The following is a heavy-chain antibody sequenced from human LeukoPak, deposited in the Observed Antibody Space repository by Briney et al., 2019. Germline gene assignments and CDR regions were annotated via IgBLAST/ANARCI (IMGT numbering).Heavy chain of an antibody. CDR2: IYPGDFDT. V-gene: IGHV5-51*01. Sequence: GESLKISCQGSGYSFTTYWIGWVRQMPGKGLEWMGIIYPGDFDTRYSPSFQGQVTISADKSISTAYLQWSSLKASDTAMYYCARLFRNYYDSSGRGRLDYWGQGTLVTVSS. CDR1: GYSFTTYW. J-gene: IGHJ4*02. D-gene: IGHD3-22*01. CDR3: ARLFRNYYDSSGRGRLDY.